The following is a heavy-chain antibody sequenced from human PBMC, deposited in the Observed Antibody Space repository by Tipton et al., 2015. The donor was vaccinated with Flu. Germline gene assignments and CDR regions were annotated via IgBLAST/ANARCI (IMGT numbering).Heavy chain of an antibody. J-gene: IGHJ4*02. CDR1: GGSLSSFY. CDR2: IYSSGST. D-gene: IGHD3-10*02. Sequence: LRLSCTVSGGSLSSFYWSWIRQPAGKGLEWIGRIYSSGSTKYSPAFKSRVTLSVDTSKSQFSLNLSSVTASDTALYFCARCSGSGTDVIYDYWGQGTLVTVSS. V-gene: IGHV4-4*07. CDR3: ARCSGSGTDVIYDY.